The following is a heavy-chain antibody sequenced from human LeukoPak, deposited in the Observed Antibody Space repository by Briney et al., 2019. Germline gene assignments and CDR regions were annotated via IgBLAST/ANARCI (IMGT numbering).Heavy chain of an antibody. Sequence: GASVKVSCKASGYTFTSYYMHWVRQAPGQGLEWMGIINPSGGSTSYAQKFQGRVTMTRDTSISTAYMELSRLRSDDTAVYYCARAGGAIFGVVIIMDNWFDPWGQGTLVTVSS. D-gene: IGHD3-3*01. CDR3: ARAGGAIFGVVIIMDNWFDP. J-gene: IGHJ5*02. CDR1: GYTFTSYY. V-gene: IGHV1-46*01. CDR2: INPSGGST.